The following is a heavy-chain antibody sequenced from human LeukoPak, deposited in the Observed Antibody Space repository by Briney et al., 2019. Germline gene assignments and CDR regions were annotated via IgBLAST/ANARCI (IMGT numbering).Heavy chain of an antibody. CDR2: ISSSGSTI. D-gene: IGHD5-18*01. J-gene: IGHJ6*03. CDR1: GFTFSDYY. V-gene: IGHV3-11*04. Sequence: PGGSLRLSCAASGFTFSDYYMSWIRQAPGQGLAWVSYISSSGSTIYYADSVKGRFTISRDSAKNSLYLLMNSLRAEDTAVYYCARVLWIQETYYYYYYMDVWGKGTTVAVSS. CDR3: ARVLWIQETYYYYYYMDV.